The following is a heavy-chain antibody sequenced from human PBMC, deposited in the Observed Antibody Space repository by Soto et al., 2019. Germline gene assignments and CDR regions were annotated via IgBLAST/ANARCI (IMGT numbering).Heavy chain of an antibody. CDR3: ARADYGDRTFDY. J-gene: IGHJ4*02. D-gene: IGHD4-17*01. CDR1: GFTFSSYS. Sequence: KPGGSLRLSCAASGFTFSSYSMNWVRQAPGKGLEWVSSISSSSSYIYYADSVKGRFTISRDNAKNSLYLQMNSLRAEDTAVYYCARADYGDRTFDYWGQGTLVTVSS. V-gene: IGHV3-21*01. CDR2: ISSSSSYI.